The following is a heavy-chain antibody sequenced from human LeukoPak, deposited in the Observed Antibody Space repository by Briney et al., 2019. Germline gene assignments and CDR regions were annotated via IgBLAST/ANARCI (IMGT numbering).Heavy chain of an antibody. CDR2: ISSSSNYI. CDR1: GFTFSTYN. Sequence: GGSLRLSCAASGFTFSTYNMNWVRQAPGKGLEWVSSISSSSNYIYYADSVKGRFTISRDDAKNSLYLQMNSLRVEDTDVYYCARDVGASAPDAFDIWGQGTMVTVSS. J-gene: IGHJ3*02. CDR3: ARDVGASAPDAFDI. D-gene: IGHD1-26*01. V-gene: IGHV3-21*01.